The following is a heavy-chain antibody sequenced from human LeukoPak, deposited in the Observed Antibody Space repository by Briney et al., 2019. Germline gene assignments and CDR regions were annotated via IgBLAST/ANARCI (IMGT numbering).Heavy chain of an antibody. D-gene: IGHD5-18*01. Sequence: GGSLRLSCAASGFAFSSYTMNWVRQAPGKGLEWVAVISYDGSNKYYADSVKGRFTISRDNSKNTLYLQMNSLRAEDTAVYYCAKELWLGGAFDIWGQGTMVTVSS. CDR2: ISYDGSNK. CDR3: AKELWLGGAFDI. CDR1: GFAFSSYT. V-gene: IGHV3-30*18. J-gene: IGHJ3*02.